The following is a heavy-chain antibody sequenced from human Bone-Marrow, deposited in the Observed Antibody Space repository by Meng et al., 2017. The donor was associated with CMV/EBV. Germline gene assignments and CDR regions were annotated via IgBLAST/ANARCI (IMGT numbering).Heavy chain of an antibody. CDR2: INPSGGAT. CDR1: GYFFTSYY. Sequence: ASVKVSCKASGYFFTSYYIHWVRQAPGQGLEWVGWINPSGGATNYAQKFRGRVSMTTDTSINRVYMVLTRLTSDDTAVYYCAKPIDDDLSGYGDFDYWGQGTLVTVSS. V-gene: IGHV1-2*02. J-gene: IGHJ4*02. D-gene: IGHD3-3*01. CDR3: AKPIDDDLSGYGDFDY.